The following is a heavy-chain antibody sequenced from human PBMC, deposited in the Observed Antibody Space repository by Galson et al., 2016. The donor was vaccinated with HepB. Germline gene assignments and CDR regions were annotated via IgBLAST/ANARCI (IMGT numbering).Heavy chain of an antibody. CDR1: GFTFSSYA. D-gene: IGHD4-17*01. CDR2: ILNDGSNK. J-gene: IGHJ4*02. Sequence: SLRLSCAASGFTFSSYAMHWVRQAPGKGLEWVAVILNDGSNKYYADSVKGRFTISRDSSKNTLYLQMNSLRAEDTAVYYCAREWIGSYGDYLGELGYWGQGTLVTVSS. CDR3: AREWIGSYGDYLGELGY. V-gene: IGHV3-30-3*01.